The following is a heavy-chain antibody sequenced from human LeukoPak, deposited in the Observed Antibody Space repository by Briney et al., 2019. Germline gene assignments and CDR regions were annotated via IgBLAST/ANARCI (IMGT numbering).Heavy chain of an antibody. J-gene: IGHJ4*02. CDR3: ARESYYDSSGYYVY. CDR1: GYTFTGYY. D-gene: IGHD3-22*01. CDR2: INPNSGGT. V-gene: IGHV1-2*02. Sequence: ASVKVSCKSSGYTFTGYYMHWVREAPGQELEWIGLINPNSGGTNYAQKFQGRVTMARDTSISTAYMELSRLRSDDTAVYYCARESYYDSSGYYVYWGQGTLVTVSS.